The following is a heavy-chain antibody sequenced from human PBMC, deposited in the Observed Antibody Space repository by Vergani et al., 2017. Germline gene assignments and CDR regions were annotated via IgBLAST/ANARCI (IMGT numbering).Heavy chain of an antibody. Sequence: QVQLVQSGAEVKKPGSSVKVSCKASGGTFSSYAISWVRQAPGQGLEWMGGIIPIFGTANYAQKFQGRVTITADKSTSTAYMELSSLRSEDTAVYYCARGVVPAAIRGYYYYYMDVWGKGTTVTVSS. CDR3: ARGVVPAAIRGYYYYYMDV. CDR1: GGTFSSYA. V-gene: IGHV1-69*06. CDR2: IIPIFGTA. J-gene: IGHJ6*03. D-gene: IGHD2-2*01.